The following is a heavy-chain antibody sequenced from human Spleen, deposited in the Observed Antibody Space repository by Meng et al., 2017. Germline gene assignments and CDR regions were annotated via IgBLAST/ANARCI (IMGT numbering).Heavy chain of an antibody. J-gene: IGHJ4*02. V-gene: IGHV3-30-3*01. CDR3: SKDYTGSDDY. D-gene: IGHD5-12*01. CDR1: GFPFSSYA. Sequence: QVRLVESGGGVVQPGRSLRLSCAASGFPFSSYAMHWVRQAPGKGLEWVAVISYDGSNKYYADSVKGRFTISRDNAKNTLYLQMTSLRAEDTAVYYCSKDYTGSDDYWGQGTLVTVSS. CDR2: ISYDGSNK.